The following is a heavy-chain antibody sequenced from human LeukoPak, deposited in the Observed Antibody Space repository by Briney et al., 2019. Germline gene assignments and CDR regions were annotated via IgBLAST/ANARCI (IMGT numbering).Heavy chain of an antibody. CDR2: INHSGST. CDR1: GGSFSGYY. Sequence: PADTLSLICAVYGGSFSGYYWSWIRQPPAKGLEWIGEINHSGSTNYNPSLKSRVTISVDTSKNQFSLKLSSLTAADTAVEYCARAVEGAFDIWGQGTMVTVSA. V-gene: IGHV4-34*01. CDR3: ARAVEGAFDI. J-gene: IGHJ3*02.